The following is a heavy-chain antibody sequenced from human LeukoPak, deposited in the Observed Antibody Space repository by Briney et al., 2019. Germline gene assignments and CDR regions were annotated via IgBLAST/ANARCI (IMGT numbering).Heavy chain of an antibody. J-gene: IGHJ4*02. V-gene: IGHV1-46*01. Sequence: ASVKVSCKASGYTFSSYYMHWVRQAPGQGLEWMGMINPSGGSTSYAQKFQGRVTMTRDTSTSTVYMELSSLRSEDTAVYYCARASGAGGMLYGPDYWGQGTLVTVSS. CDR2: INPSGGST. CDR1: GYTFSSYY. D-gene: IGHD2-8*01. CDR3: ARASGAGGMLYGPDY.